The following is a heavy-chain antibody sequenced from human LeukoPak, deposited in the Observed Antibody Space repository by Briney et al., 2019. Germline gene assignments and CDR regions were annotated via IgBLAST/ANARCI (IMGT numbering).Heavy chain of an antibody. CDR2: ILRNSKTI. CDR3: ARGVLFDY. D-gene: IGHD3-10*01. CDR1: GFTFGSFN. J-gene: IGHJ4*02. Sequence: GGSLRLSCAASGFTFGSFNMNWVRQAPGKGLEWISSILRNSKTIYYADSVKGRFTISRDNDKNSLYLQMDNLRDEDTALYYCARGVLFDYWGRGSLVTVSS. V-gene: IGHV3-48*02.